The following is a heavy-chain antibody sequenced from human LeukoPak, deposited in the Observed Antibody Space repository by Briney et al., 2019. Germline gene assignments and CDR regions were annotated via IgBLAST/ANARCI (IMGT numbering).Heavy chain of an antibody. Sequence: GGSLRLSCAASGFTFSSYSMNWVRQAPGKGLEWVSSISSSSSYIYYADSVKGRFTISRDNAKNSLYLQMNSLRAEDTAVYYCAEADRFLEWRFDPWGQGTLVTVSS. D-gene: IGHD3-3*01. CDR3: AEADRFLEWRFDP. J-gene: IGHJ5*02. CDR2: ISSSSSYI. V-gene: IGHV3-21*01. CDR1: GFTFSSYS.